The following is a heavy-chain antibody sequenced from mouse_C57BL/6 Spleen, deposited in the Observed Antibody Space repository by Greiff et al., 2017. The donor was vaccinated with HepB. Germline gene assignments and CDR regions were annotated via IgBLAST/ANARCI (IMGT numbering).Heavy chain of an antibody. V-gene: IGHV1-78*01. Sequence: QVQLQQSDAELVKPGASVKISCKVSGYTFTDHTIHWMKQRPEQGLEWIGYIYPRDGSTKYNEKFKGKATLTADTSSSTAYMQLNSLTSEDSAVYFCARSYYGYAYYYAMDYWGQGTSVTVSS. CDR1: GYTFTDHT. CDR3: ARSYYGYAYYYAMDY. D-gene: IGHD2-9*01. J-gene: IGHJ4*01. CDR2: IYPRDGST.